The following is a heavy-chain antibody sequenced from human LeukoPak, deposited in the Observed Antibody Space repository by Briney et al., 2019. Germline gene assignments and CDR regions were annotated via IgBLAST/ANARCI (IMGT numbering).Heavy chain of an antibody. Sequence: PSETLSLTCAVYGGSFSGYFWSYIRQPPGKGLEWLGEISHSGSTNYSPSLKSRVTISVDTSKNQFSLKLSSVTAADTAVYYCARALHGGSYFLDYWDQGTLVTVSS. V-gene: IGHV4-34*01. CDR3: ARALHGGSYFLDY. J-gene: IGHJ4*02. D-gene: IGHD1-26*01. CDR1: GGSFSGYF. CDR2: ISHSGST.